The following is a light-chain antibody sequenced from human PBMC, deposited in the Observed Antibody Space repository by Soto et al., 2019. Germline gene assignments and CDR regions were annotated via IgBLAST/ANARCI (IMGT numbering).Light chain of an antibody. CDR1: QSVGTR. CDR2: GAS. Sequence: EILLTQSPDTLSLSPVAIATLSCRAAQSVGTRLAWYQHKTGQAPRLLISGASSRATGIPDRFTGSGSETSFTLTISRLEPEDFALYYCQHYQSGHPIAFGQGTKVDIK. CDR3: QHYQSGHPIA. J-gene: IGKJ1*01. V-gene: IGKV3-20*01.